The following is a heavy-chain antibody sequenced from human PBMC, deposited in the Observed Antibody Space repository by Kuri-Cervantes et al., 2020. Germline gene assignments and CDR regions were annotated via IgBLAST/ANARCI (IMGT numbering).Heavy chain of an antibody. CDR2: ISAYNGNT. V-gene: IGHV1-18*04. Sequence: ASVKVSCKASGYTFTGYYMHWVRQAPGQGLEWMGWISAYNGNTNYAQKLQGRVTMTTDTSTSTAYMELRSLRSDDTAVYYCARRPMVRGPLGYWGQGTLVTVSS. CDR1: GYTFTGYY. CDR3: ARRPMVRGPLGY. J-gene: IGHJ4*02. D-gene: IGHD3-10*01.